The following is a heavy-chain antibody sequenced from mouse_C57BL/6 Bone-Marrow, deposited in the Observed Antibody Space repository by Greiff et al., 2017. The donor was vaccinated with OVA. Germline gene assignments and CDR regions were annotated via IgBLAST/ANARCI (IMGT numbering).Heavy chain of an antibody. CDR3: ARPYGNYEYFDY. CDR2: IDPSDSYT. V-gene: IGHV1-59*01. D-gene: IGHD2-1*01. J-gene: IGHJ2*01. Sequence: QVQLQQSGAELVRPGTSVKLSCKASGYTFTSYWMHWVKQRPGQGLEWIGVIDPSDSYTNYNQKFKGKATLTVDTSSSTAYMQLSSLTSEDSAVYYCARPYGNYEYFDYWGQGTTLTVAS. CDR1: GYTFTSYW.